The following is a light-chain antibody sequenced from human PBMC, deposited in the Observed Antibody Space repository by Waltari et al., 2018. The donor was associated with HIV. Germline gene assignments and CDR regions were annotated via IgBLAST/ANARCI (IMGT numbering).Light chain of an antibody. J-gene: IGLJ2*01. CDR2: GNS. CDR3: QSYDSSLSGSV. CDR1: SANIGPGYD. Sequence: QSVLTQPPSVSGAPGQRVTISCTGSSANIGPGYDVLWYQQLPGTAPKLLIYGNSNRPSGVPDRFSGSKSGTSASLAITGLQAEDEADYYCQSYDSSLSGSVFGGGTKLTVL. V-gene: IGLV1-40*01.